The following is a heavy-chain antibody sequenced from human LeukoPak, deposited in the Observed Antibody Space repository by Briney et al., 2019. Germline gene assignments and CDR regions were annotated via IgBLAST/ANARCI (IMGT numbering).Heavy chain of an antibody. CDR3: ARDRGWNNGYYYYGMDV. CDR1: GFTVSSNY. CDR2: IYSGGST. D-gene: IGHD1/OR15-1a*01. J-gene: IGHJ6*02. Sequence: GGSLRLSCAASGFTVSSNYMSWVRQAPGKGLEWVSVIYSGGSTYYADSVKGRFTISRDNSNNTLYLQMDSLRAEDTAVYYCARDRGWNNGYYYYGMDVWGQGTTVTVSS. V-gene: IGHV3-66*01.